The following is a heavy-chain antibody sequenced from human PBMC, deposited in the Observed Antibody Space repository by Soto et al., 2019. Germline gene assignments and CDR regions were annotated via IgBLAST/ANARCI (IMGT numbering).Heavy chain of an antibody. CDR3: ARMTFDDYFDY. V-gene: IGHV4-59*01. CDR1: GGSISSYY. Sequence: SDTLSLTCXVSGGSISSYYWSCIRQPPGKGLEWIGYIYYSGSTNYNPSLKSRVTISVDTSKNQFSLKLSSVTAADTAVYYCARMTFDDYFDYWGQGTLVTVSS. D-gene: IGHD2-21*02. CDR2: IYYSGST. J-gene: IGHJ4*02.